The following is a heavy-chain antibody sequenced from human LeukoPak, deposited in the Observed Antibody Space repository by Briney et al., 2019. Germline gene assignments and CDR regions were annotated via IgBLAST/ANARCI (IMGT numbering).Heavy chain of an antibody. V-gene: IGHV4-34*01. Sequence: SETLSLTCAVYGGSFSGYYWSWIRQPPGKGLEWIGEINHSGSTNYNPSLKSRVTKSVDTSKNQFSLKLSSVTAADTAVYYCARGRDSSSWRYYYHYLDVWGKGTTVTVSS. CDR1: GGSFSGYY. CDR3: ARGRDSSSWRYYYHYLDV. J-gene: IGHJ6*03. CDR2: INHSGST. D-gene: IGHD6-13*01.